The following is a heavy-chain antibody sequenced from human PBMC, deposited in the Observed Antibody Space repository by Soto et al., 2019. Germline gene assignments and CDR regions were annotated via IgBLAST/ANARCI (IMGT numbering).Heavy chain of an antibody. Sequence: ESGPTLVNPTQTLTLTCTFSGFSLSTSGMCVSWIRQPLGKALEWLALIDWDDDKYYSTSLKTRLTISKDTSKNQVVLTMTNMDPVDTATYYCARVTGTRYYYGMDVWGQGTTVTVSS. CDR1: GFSLSTSGMC. J-gene: IGHJ6*02. CDR3: ARVTGTRYYYGMDV. CDR2: IDWDDDK. D-gene: IGHD1-1*01. V-gene: IGHV2-70*01.